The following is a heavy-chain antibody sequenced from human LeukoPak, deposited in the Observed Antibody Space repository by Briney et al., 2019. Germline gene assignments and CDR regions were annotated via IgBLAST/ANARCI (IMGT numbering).Heavy chain of an antibody. D-gene: IGHD2-15*01. CDR2: ISGSGVST. V-gene: IGHV3-23*01. J-gene: IGHJ4*02. CDR3: AKPRFPVVMVAATEDY. CDR1: GFTFSRYV. Sequence: GGSLRLSCAASGFTFSRYVTTWVRQAPGKGLEWVSRISGSGVSTYYADSVKGRFTISRDNSKNTLYLQMNSLRAEDTAVYYCAKPRFPVVMVAATEDYWGQGTRVTVSS.